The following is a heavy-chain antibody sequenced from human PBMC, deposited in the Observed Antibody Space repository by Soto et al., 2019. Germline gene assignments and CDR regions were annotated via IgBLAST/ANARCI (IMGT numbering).Heavy chain of an antibody. D-gene: IGHD1-1*01. CDR3: AVGGTPPAYYYYGMDV. CDR1: GYTFTSYG. Sequence: QVQLVQSGAEVKKPGASVKVSCKASGYTFTSYGISWVRQAPGQGLEWMGWISAYNGNTNYAQKLQGRVTMTTNTTTSTAYMELRILRSDDAAVYYCAVGGTPPAYYYYGMDVWGQGTTVTVSS. J-gene: IGHJ6*02. V-gene: IGHV1-18*01. CDR2: ISAYNGNT.